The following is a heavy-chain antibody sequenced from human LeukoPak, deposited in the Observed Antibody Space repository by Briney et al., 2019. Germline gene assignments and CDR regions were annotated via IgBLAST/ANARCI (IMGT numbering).Heavy chain of an antibody. CDR2: IIPIFGTA. V-gene: IGHV1-69*13. D-gene: IGHD3-10*01. CDR1: GGTFSSYA. Sequence: ASVKVSCKASGGTFSSYAISWVRQAPGQGLEWMGGIIPIFGTANYAQKFQGRVTMTEDPSTDTAYMELSSLRSEDTAVYYCATDDGSESYYNLGYYFDYWGQGTLVTVSS. CDR3: ATDDGSESYYNLGYYFDY. J-gene: IGHJ4*02.